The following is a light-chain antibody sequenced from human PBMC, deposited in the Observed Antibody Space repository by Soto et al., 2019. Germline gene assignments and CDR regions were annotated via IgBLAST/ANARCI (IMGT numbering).Light chain of an antibody. CDR3: QSYDSSLSGVV. CDR2: GNT. J-gene: IGLJ2*01. V-gene: IGLV1-40*01. Sequence: QSVLTQPPSVSGAPGQRVTMSCTGSNSNIGAGYGVHWYQQLPGTAPKLLISGNTNRPSGVPDRFSGSRSGPSASLAITGLQAEDEADYYCQSYDSSLSGVVFGGGTKVTVL. CDR1: NSNIGAGYG.